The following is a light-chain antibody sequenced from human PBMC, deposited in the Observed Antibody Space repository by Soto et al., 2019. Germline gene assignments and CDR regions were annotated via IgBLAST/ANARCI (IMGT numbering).Light chain of an antibody. V-gene: IGLV2-14*03. CDR3: SSYTASSTYVA. Sequence: QSALTQPASVSGSPGQSITFSCTGTSSDVGDYNYVSWYQQHPGKAPKLVIYDVSNRPSGISNRFSDSKSGNTASLTISGLQAEDEAEYYCSSYTASSTYVAFGGGTKLTVL. CDR1: SSDVGDYNY. CDR2: DVS. J-gene: IGLJ2*01.